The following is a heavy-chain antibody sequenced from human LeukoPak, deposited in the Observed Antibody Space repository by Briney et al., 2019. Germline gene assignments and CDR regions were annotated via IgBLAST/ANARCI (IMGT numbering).Heavy chain of an antibody. Sequence: GGYLRLSCAASGFTFSSYAMSWVRQAPGKGLEWVSAISGSGGSTYYADSVKGRFTISRDNSKNTLYLQMNSLRAEDTAVYYCAKDSWDTAMEGYVDYWGQGTLVTVSS. CDR1: GFTFSSYA. V-gene: IGHV3-23*01. D-gene: IGHD5-18*01. J-gene: IGHJ4*02. CDR3: AKDSWDTAMEGYVDY. CDR2: ISGSGGST.